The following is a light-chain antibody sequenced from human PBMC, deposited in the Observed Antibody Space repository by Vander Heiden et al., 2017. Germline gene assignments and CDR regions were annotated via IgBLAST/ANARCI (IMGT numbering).Light chain of an antibody. CDR3: AAWDDSLNGHVV. V-gene: IGLV1-36*01. J-gene: IGLJ2*01. CDR1: SSNIGNNA. Sequence: SVLTQPPSVSEAPRQRVTISCSGSSSNIGNNAVNWYQQLPGKAPKLLIYYDELLPSGVSDRFSGSKSGTSASLAISGLQSEDEADYYCAAWDDSLNGHVVFGGGTKLTVL. CDR2: YDE.